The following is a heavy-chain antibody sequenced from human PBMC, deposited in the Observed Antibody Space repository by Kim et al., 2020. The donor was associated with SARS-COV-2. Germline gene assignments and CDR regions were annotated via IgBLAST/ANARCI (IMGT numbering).Heavy chain of an antibody. CDR2: MYYTGIT. CDR1: GASITSYY. D-gene: IGHD3-9*01. Sequence: SETLSLTCTVSGASITSYYWTWIRQPPGKGLEWIGYMYYTGITNYNPSLKSRVTISVDTSKKQFSLKLSSVTAADTAVYYCARETGLFAFDIWGQGTMVTVSS. CDR3: ARETGLFAFDI. V-gene: IGHV4-59*01. J-gene: IGHJ3*02.